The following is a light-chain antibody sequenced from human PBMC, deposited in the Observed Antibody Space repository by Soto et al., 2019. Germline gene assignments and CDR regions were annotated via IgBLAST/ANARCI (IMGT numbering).Light chain of an antibody. CDR1: HSVRTT. J-gene: IGKJ1*01. CDR2: ATY. Sequence: DIQLTQSPSSLSASVGDRVTITCRASHSVRTTLNWYQQKEGKAPTLLLYATYSLHGGVPSRFSGRGFGADFTLTIDSLQPEDFATYYCQQSYSLPWTFGQGTKVEIK. V-gene: IGKV1-39*01. CDR3: QQSYSLPWT.